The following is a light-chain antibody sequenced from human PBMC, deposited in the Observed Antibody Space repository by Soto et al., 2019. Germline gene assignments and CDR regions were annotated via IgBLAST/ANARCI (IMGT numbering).Light chain of an antibody. Sequence: DIQMTQSPSSLSVSVGDRVAITCRASQNINSYLNWYHQKPGKAPKLLIYAASSLQGGVPSRFSGSGSETDFTLTISSLQPEDFGTYYCQQTYSAPVTFGQGTKVDIK. CDR3: QQTYSAPVT. CDR2: AAS. V-gene: IGKV1-39*01. CDR1: QNINSY. J-gene: IGKJ1*01.